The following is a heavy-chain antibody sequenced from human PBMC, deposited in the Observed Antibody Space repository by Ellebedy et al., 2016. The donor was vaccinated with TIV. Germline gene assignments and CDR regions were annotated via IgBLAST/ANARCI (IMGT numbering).Heavy chain of an antibody. V-gene: IGHV3-49*03. J-gene: IGHJ4*02. CDR1: GFTFGDYA. CDR2: IRSKAYGGTT. Sequence: GESLKISCTASGFTFGDYAMSWFRQAPGKGLEWVGFIRSKAYGGTTEYAASVKGRFTISRDDSKSIAYLQMNSLKTEDTAVYYCTRGPHSSGHQLPRRDYWGQGTLVTVSS. CDR3: TRGPHSSGHQLPRRDY. D-gene: IGHD6-19*01.